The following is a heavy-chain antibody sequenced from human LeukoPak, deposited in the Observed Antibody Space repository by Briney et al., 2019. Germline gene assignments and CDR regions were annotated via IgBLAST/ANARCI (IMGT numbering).Heavy chain of an antibody. V-gene: IGHV4-59*08. CDR1: GGPISSYY. Sequence: PSETLSLTCSVSGGPISSYYWSWIRQPPGKGLEWIGYIYYTGSTNYNPSLKSRVTISLDTSKNQFSLRLSSVTAADTAMYYCARLPLFRYMDVWGKGTTVTVSS. J-gene: IGHJ6*03. CDR3: ARLPLFRYMDV. CDR2: IYYTGST. D-gene: IGHD2-21*01.